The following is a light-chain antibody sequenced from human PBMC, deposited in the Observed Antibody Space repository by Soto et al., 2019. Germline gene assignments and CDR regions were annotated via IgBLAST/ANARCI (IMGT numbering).Light chain of an antibody. Sequence: IVSTQALTTSALPRGGRATLSWRASQSVSSYLAWYQQKPGQAPRLLIYDASNRATGIPARFSGSGSGTDFTLTISSLDPEDFAVYYCQQRSNWSRTFGQGTKVDIK. CDR3: QQRSNWSRT. J-gene: IGKJ1*01. CDR1: QSVSSY. CDR2: DAS. V-gene: IGKV3-11*01.